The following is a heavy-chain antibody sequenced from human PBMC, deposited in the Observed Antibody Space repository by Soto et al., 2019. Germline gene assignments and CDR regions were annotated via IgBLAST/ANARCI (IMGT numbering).Heavy chain of an antibody. CDR2: ISSNGDST. J-gene: IGHJ4*02. CDR3: AKTYYDILTGYFDY. V-gene: IGHV3-64*02. CDR1: GFTFSTHG. Sequence: PGGSLRLSCAGSGFTFSTHGMHWVRQAPGKGLEYVSAISSNGDSTYYAGSVKGRFTISRDNSKNMLYLQMGSLRVEDMAVYYCAKTYYDILTGYFDYWGQGT. D-gene: IGHD3-9*01.